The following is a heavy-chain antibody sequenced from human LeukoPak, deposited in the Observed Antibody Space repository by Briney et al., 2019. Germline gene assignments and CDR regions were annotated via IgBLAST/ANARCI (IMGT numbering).Heavy chain of an antibody. V-gene: IGHV4-59*01. CDR3: ARLYYYGSGSFDY. D-gene: IGHD3-10*01. Sequence: PSETLSPTCTVSGGSISSYYWSWIRQPPGKGLEWIGYIYYSGSTNYNPSLKSRVTISVDTSKNQFSLKLSSVTAADTAVYYCARLYYYGSGSFDYWGQGTLVTVSS. CDR2: IYYSGST. CDR1: GGSISSYY. J-gene: IGHJ4*02.